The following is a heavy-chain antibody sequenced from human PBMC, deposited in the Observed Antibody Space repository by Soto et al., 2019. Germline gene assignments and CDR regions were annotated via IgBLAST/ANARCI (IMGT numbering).Heavy chain of an antibody. CDR1: GGSISNYY. J-gene: IGHJ5*02. Sequence: SETLSLTCNVSGGSISNYYWTWVRQSPEKGLEWIGYMYYNGNINYNPSLKSRVTISIDTSKNQFSLTLKSVTAADTAVYYCGSGGNWFDPWGQGVLVTVSS. V-gene: IGHV4-59*01. CDR2: MYYNGNI. D-gene: IGHD3-16*01. CDR3: GSGGNWFDP.